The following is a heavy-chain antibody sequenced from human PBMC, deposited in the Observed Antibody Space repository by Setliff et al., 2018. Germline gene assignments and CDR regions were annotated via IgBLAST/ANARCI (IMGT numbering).Heavy chain of an antibody. Sequence: PSETLSLTCTVSGGSISSTIYYWGWIRQPPGKGLEWIGSIYYSGSTYYNPSLKSRVTISVDTSKNQFSLKLSSVTAADTAVYYCARVSQYSSGWYYYYYYGMDVWGQGTTVTVSS. D-gene: IGHD6-19*01. J-gene: IGHJ6*02. CDR2: IYYSGST. V-gene: IGHV4-39*07. CDR1: GGSISSTIYY. CDR3: ARVSQYSSGWYYYYYYGMDV.